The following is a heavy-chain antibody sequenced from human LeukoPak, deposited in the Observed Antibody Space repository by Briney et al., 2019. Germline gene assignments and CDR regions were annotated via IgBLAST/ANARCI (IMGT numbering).Heavy chain of an antibody. CDR2: ISSSSSTT. V-gene: IGHV3-48*02. CDR3: ARRAGYNSDWYLVNDY. D-gene: IGHD6-19*01. CDR1: GFTFSSPS. J-gene: IGHJ4*02. Sequence: GGSLRLSCAASGFTFSSPSMNWVRQAPGKGLEWVSYISSSSSTTYYADSVKGRFTISRDNAKNSLYLQMNSLRDEDTAVYYCARRAGYNSDWYLVNDYWGQGTLVTVSS.